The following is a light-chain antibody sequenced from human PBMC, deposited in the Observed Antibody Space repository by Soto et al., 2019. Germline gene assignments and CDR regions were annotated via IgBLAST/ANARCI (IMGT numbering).Light chain of an antibody. Sequence: QSVLTQPASVSGSPGQSITISCTGASSDVGSYNLVSWYQQHPGKAPKLMIYEVSKRPSGVSNRFSGSKSGNTASLTISGLQPEDEADYYCCSYAGSSFYVFRTGTKLTVL. CDR2: EVS. CDR3: CSYAGSSFYV. J-gene: IGLJ1*01. CDR1: SSDVGSYNL. V-gene: IGLV2-23*02.